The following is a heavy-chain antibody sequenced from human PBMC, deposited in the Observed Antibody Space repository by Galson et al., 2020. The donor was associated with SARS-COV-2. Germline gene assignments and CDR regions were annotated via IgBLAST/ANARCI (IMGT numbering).Heavy chain of an antibody. CDR1: GGSISSGDYY. CDR2: IYYSGST. Sequence: ASETLSLTCTVSGGSISSGDYYWSWIRQPPGKGLEWIGYIYYSGSTYYNQSLKSRVTISVDTSKNQFSLKLSSVTAADTAVYYCARDGGYLPLRWTGFHYYGMDVWGQGTTVTVSS. CDR3: ARDGGYLPLRWTGFHYYGMDV. V-gene: IGHV4-30-4*01. J-gene: IGHJ6*02. D-gene: IGHD4-17*01.